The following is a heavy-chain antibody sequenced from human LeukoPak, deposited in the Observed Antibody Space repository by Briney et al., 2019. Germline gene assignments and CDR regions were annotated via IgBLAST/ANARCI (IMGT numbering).Heavy chain of an antibody. CDR2: ISSTSLYI. V-gene: IGHV3-21*06. J-gene: IGHJ4*02. Sequence: PGGSLRLSCVASGFTFSRFSMNWVRQAPGGGLEWISSISSTSLYIYYAQSLKGRFTVSRDNAKNTLYLQMNSLGAEDTAVYYCARDRGTWNDDGFDYWGQGTLVTVSS. D-gene: IGHD1-1*01. CDR3: ARDRGTWNDDGFDY. CDR1: GFTFSRFS.